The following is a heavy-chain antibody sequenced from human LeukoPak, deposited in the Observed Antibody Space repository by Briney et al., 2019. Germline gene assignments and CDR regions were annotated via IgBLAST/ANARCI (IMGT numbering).Heavy chain of an antibody. J-gene: IGHJ4*02. CDR3: AKALSVAVPGYFDY. CDR2: ISWNSGSI. Sequence: GGSLRLSCAASGFTFDDYAMHWVRQAPGKGLEWVSGISWNSGSIGYADSVKGRFTISRDNAKNSLYLQMNSLRAEDTALYYCAKALSVAVPGYFDYWGQGTLVTVSS. CDR1: GFTFDDYA. V-gene: IGHV3-9*01. D-gene: IGHD2-21*01.